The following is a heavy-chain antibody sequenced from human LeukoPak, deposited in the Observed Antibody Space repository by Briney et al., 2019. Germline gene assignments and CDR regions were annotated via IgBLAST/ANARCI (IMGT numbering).Heavy chain of an antibody. CDR1: GFTFSDYY. V-gene: IGHV3-11*01. CDR3: AREQQLVQYNWFDP. D-gene: IGHD6-13*01. CDR2: ISSSGSTI. J-gene: IGHJ5*02. Sequence: GGSLRLSCAASGFTFSDYYMSWIRQAPGKGLEWVSYISSSGSTIYYADSVKGRFTISRDNAKNSLYLQMNSLRAEDTAVYYCAREQQLVQYNWFDPWGQGTLVTVSS.